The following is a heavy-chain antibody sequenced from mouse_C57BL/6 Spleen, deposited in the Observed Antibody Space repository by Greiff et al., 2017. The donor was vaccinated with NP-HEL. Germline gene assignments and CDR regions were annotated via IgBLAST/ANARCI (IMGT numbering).Heavy chain of an antibody. J-gene: IGHJ1*03. V-gene: IGHV1-81*01. D-gene: IGHD2-2*01. CDR1: GYTFTSYG. Sequence: VKLMESGAELARPGASVKLSCKASGYTFTSYGISWVKQRTGQGLEWIGEIYPRSGNTYYNEKFKGKATLTADKSSSTAYMELRSLTSEDSAVYFCARGYDGDYWYFDVWGTGTTVTVSS. CDR3: ARGYDGDYWYFDV. CDR2: IYPRSGNT.